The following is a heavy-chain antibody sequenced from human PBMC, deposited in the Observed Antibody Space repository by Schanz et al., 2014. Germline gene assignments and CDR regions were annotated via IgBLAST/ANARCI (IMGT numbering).Heavy chain of an antibody. Sequence: QVPLVQSGAEVKKPGSSVKVSCKASGYTFTNHYLHWVRQAPGQGLEWMGRISPSSGGTNYAQNFQGRVTMTKDTSINTVYMELSTLTSDDTAVYYCARGLVRYFAYWGQGTLVTVSS. D-gene: IGHD2-8*02. CDR3: ARGLVRYFAY. CDR1: GYTFTNHY. CDR2: ISPSSGGT. J-gene: IGHJ4*02. V-gene: IGHV1-2*06.